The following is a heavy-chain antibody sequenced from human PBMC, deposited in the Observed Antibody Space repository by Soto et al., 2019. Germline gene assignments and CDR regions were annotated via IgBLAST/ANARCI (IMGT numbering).Heavy chain of an antibody. D-gene: IGHD4-4*01. CDR3: ARVATVTTQIDY. Sequence: QVQLQESGPGLVKPSETLSLTCTVSSGSISSYYWSWIRQPPGKGLEWIGYIYYSGSTNYNPSLKSRVTISVDTSKNQFSLKLSSVTAADTAVYYCARVATVTTQIDYWVQGTLVTVSS. CDR2: IYYSGST. V-gene: IGHV4-59*01. CDR1: SGSISSYY. J-gene: IGHJ4*02.